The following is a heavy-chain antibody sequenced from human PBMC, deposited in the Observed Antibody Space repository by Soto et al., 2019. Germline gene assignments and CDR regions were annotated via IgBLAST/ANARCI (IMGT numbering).Heavy chain of an antibody. CDR1: GFSFSSYS. V-gene: IGHV3-7*03. Sequence: GGSLRLSCAASGFSFSSYSMSWIRQAPGKGLEWLAHIHENGHFKFYVDSVKGRFTISRDDALNSLYLQMNSLRAEDTAVYYCATSGGGWLQPPVWGQGTLVTVSS. CDR2: IHENGHFK. J-gene: IGHJ4*02. CDR3: ATSGGGWLQPPV. D-gene: IGHD5-12*01.